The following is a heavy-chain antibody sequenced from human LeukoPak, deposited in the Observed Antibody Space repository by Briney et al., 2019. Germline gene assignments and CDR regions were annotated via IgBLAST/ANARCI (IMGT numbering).Heavy chain of an antibody. J-gene: IGHJ4*02. CDR2: IKQDGSEK. D-gene: IGHD1-14*01. Sequence: GGPLRLSCAASGFTFSSYWMSWVRQAPGRGLESVANIKQDGSEKYYVDSVKGRFTISRDNTKNSLYLQMNSLRAEDTAVYYCARTRTGGYWGQGTLVTVSS. CDR3: ARTRTGGY. CDR1: GFTFSSYW. V-gene: IGHV3-7*01.